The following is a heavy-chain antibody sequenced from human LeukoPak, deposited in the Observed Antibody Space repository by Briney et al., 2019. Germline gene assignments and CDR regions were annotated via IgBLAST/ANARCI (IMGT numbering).Heavy chain of an antibody. CDR2: IDPSDSYT. CDR1: GYSFISYW. J-gene: IGHJ6*01. D-gene: IGHD6-13*01. Sequence: GESLNSSGKASGYSFISYWSSWLSQMPGKGLEWMGRIDPSDSYTNYSPSFQGHVTISADKSISTAYLQWSSLNASDTAMYYCAHSLIAAAGMHCHYGLVVWGPGKTVTVSS. V-gene: IGHV5-10-1*01. CDR3: AHSLIAAAGMHCHYGLVV.